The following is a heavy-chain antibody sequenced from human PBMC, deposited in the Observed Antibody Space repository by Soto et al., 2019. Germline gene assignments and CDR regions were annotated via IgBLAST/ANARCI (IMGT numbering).Heavy chain of an antibody. CDR2: IYDNEFT. Sequence: SETLSLTCTVSGGSIISGGYYWNWIRQLPGKGLEWIGYIYDNEFTYYNPSLKSRVTMSIDMSNNQLSLKLSSVTAADTAVYFCARGPVSGREGMYVWGQGTTVTVSS. D-gene: IGHD6-19*01. CDR3: ARGPVSGREGMYV. V-gene: IGHV4-31*03. CDR1: GGSIISGGYY. J-gene: IGHJ6*02.